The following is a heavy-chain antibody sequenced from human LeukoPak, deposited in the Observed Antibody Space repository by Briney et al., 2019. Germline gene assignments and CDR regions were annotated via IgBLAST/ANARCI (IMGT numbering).Heavy chain of an antibody. J-gene: IGHJ5*02. D-gene: IGHD1-20*01. Sequence: ASVKVSRKASGYTFTGYYIHWVRQPPGQGLEWMGWINPNNGGTKSAQKFQDRVTMTRDTSTSTAYMDLSRLTSDDTAVYYCARVPTAVTGHEGDWFDPWGQGTLVTVPS. CDR3: ARVPTAVTGHEGDWFDP. V-gene: IGHV1-2*02. CDR1: GYTFTGYY. CDR2: INPNNGGT.